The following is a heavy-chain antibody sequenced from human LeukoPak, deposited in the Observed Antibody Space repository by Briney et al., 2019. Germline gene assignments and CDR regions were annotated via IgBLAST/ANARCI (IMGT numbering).Heavy chain of an antibody. J-gene: IGHJ5*02. Sequence: ASLKVSCKASGGTTSSYAISWVRQAPGQGLEWLGGIIPIFGTANYAQKFQGRVTITTDESTSTAYMELSSLRSEDTDVYYCARGRPGYSSSWYKYWFDPWGQGTLVTVSS. D-gene: IGHD6-13*01. CDR2: IIPIFGTA. CDR3: ARGRPGYSSSWYKYWFDP. CDR1: GGTTSSYA. V-gene: IGHV1-69*05.